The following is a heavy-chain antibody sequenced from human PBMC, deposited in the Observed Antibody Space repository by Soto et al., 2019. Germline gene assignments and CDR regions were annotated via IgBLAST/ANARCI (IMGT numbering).Heavy chain of an antibody. Sequence: EVQLVESGGGLVQPGGSLRLSCEASAFTFSTYSMNWVRQAPGKGLEWVSYISSNSGTKYYADSVKGRFTISRDDATNSLYLQMSSLRDEDTAIYYCARYVDTSMVMRYFDPWGQGTLVTVSS. D-gene: IGHD5-18*01. CDR1: AFTFSTYS. CDR3: ARYVDTSMVMRYFDP. CDR2: ISSNSGTK. J-gene: IGHJ5*02. V-gene: IGHV3-48*02.